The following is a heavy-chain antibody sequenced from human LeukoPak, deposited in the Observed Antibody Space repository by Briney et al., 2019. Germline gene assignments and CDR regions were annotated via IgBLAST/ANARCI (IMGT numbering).Heavy chain of an antibody. V-gene: IGHV4-39*01. Sequence: KASETLSLTCTVSGGSISNSNYYWGWIRQPPGKGLDWIGSIYYSGTTYYNPSLKSRVTISIDTSNNQFSLKLSSVTAADTAVYYCARGAAPYYYYYMDVWGKGTTVTISS. J-gene: IGHJ6*03. CDR1: GGSISNSNYY. D-gene: IGHD6-25*01. CDR2: IYYSGTT. CDR3: ARGAAPYYYYYMDV.